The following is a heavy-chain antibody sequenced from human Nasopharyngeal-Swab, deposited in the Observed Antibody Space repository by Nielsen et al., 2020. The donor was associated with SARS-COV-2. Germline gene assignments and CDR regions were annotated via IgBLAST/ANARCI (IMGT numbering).Heavy chain of an antibody. V-gene: IGHV3-21*01. CDR2: ISSSSSYI. CDR3: AREGWYCSGGSCFLHYFDY. Sequence: GGSLRLSCAASGFTFSSYSMNWVRQAPGKGLEWVSSISSSSSYIYYADSVKGRFTISRDNAKNSLYLQMNSLRYEDTAVYYCAREGWYCSGGSCFLHYFDYWGQGTLVTVSS. D-gene: IGHD2-15*01. CDR1: GFTFSSYS. J-gene: IGHJ4*02.